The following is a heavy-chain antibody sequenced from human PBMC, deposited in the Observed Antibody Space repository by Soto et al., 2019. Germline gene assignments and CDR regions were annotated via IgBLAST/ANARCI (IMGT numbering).Heavy chain of an antibody. V-gene: IGHV1-2*04. Sequence: QVHLVQSGAEVKEPGASVKVSCKAFGYTFTAYYMHWLRQAPGQGLEWMGWINPNSGDRRYAQKFQGWVTMTRNTSISTACMELSRLRPDDTAVYYCARGYSGYDWGYWGQGTLVTVSS. CDR1: GYTFTAYY. D-gene: IGHD5-12*01. CDR2: INPNSGDR. J-gene: IGHJ4*02. CDR3: ARGYSGYDWGY.